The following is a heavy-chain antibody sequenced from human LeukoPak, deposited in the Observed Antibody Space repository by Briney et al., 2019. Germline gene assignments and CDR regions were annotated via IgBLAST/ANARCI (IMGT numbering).Heavy chain of an antibody. CDR1: GLTVSSNY. Sequence: QPGGSLRLSCAASGLTVSSNYMSRVRQAPGKGLEWVSVIYSGGSTYYADSVKGRFTISRDNSKNTLYLQMNSLRAEDTAVYYCASPRAGYSYGLDYWGQGTLVTVSS. CDR2: IYSGGST. V-gene: IGHV3-53*01. J-gene: IGHJ4*02. D-gene: IGHD5-18*01. CDR3: ASPRAGYSYGLDY.